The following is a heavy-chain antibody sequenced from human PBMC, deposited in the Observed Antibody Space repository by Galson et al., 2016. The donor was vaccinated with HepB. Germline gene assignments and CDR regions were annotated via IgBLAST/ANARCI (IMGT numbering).Heavy chain of an antibody. J-gene: IGHJ6*02. CDR3: ARDWGRGSVGGMDV. Sequence: ETXSLTCTVXXXSSXXXWTXXRQLXGKGLEWIGHIYYRGNXNYNPSXKSRVTISLDTSKNQFSLKLYSVTAADTAVYYCARDWGRGSVGGMDVWGQGTTVTVSS. CDR1: XXSSXXX. V-gene: IGHV4-59*01. D-gene: IGHD1-26*01. CDR2: IYYRGNX.